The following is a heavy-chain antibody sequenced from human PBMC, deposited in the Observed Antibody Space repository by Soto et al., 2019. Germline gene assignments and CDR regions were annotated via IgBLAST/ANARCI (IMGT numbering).Heavy chain of an antibody. CDR3: ARGAPPELD. V-gene: IGHV1-18*01. CDR2: ISSYNGNT. J-gene: IGHJ4*02. Sequence: QVQLVQSGAEVKKPGASVKVSCKASGYTCTTYHISWVRQAPGQGLEWMGWISSYNGNTNYAQRLQGRVTMTTDTSTSTAYMERRSLRSDATAVYCCARGAPPELDWGQGTLVTVSS. CDR1: GYTCTTYH. D-gene: IGHD1-7*01.